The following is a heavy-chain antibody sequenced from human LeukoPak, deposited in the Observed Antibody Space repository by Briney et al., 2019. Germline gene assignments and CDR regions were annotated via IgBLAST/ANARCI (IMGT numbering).Heavy chain of an antibody. V-gene: IGHV3-30*18. J-gene: IGHJ1*01. Sequence: PGRSLRLSCAASGFTFSSYGMHWVRQAPGKGLEWVAVISYDGSNKYYVGSVKGRFTISRDNSKNTLYLHMNSLRAEDTAVYYCAKVNGDYEGYFQHWGQGTLVTVSS. D-gene: IGHD4-17*01. CDR3: AKVNGDYEGYFQH. CDR2: ISYDGSNK. CDR1: GFTFSSYG.